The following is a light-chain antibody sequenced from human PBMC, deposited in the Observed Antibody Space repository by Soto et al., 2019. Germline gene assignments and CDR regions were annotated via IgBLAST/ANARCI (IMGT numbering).Light chain of an antibody. CDR1: QSVSSSY. J-gene: IGKJ1*01. CDR3: QQYGHSPRT. V-gene: IGKV3-20*01. CDR2: AAS. Sequence: EIVLTQSPGTLSLCPGERATLSCRASQSVSSSYLAWYQQKPGQAPRLLIYAASRRAIGIPDTFSGSGSGTDFTLTITRLEPEDFALYYCQQYGHSPRTFGQGTKVDIK.